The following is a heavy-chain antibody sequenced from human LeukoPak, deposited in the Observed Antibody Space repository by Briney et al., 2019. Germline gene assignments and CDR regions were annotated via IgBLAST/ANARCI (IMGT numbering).Heavy chain of an antibody. Sequence: PGGSLRLSCAASGFTFSSYGMHWVRQAPGKGLEWVAVISYDGSNKYYADSVKGRFTISRDNYKNTLYLQMNSLRAEDTAVYYCATPHLAEKEIYYFDYWGQGTLVTVSP. D-gene: IGHD5-24*01. J-gene: IGHJ4*02. CDR3: ATPHLAEKEIYYFDY. V-gene: IGHV3-30*03. CDR2: ISYDGSNK. CDR1: GFTFSSYG.